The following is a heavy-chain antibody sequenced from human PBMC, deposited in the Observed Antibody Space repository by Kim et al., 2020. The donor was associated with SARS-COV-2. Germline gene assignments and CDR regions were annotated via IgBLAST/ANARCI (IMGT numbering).Heavy chain of an antibody. CDR1: GGSFSGYY. J-gene: IGHJ6*02. V-gene: IGHV4-34*01. CDR2: INHSGST. CDR3: ARGRRPRGYSSGTKRSSYYYYGMDV. Sequence: SETLSLTCAVYGGSFSGYYWSWIRQPPGKGLEWIGEINHSGSTNYNPSLKSRVTISVDTSKNQFSLKLSSVTAADTAVYYCARGRRPRGYSSGTKRSSYYYYGMDVWGQGTTVTVSS. D-gene: IGHD6-19*01.